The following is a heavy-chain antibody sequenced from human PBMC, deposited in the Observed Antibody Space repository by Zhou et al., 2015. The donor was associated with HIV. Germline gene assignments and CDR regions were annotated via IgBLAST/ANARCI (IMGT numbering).Heavy chain of an antibody. J-gene: IGHJ6*02. Sequence: QVQLVQSGAEVKKPGSSVKVSCKASGGTFSSYAISWVRQAPGQGLEWLGGIIPVLGTANYAQNFQGRVTITADRSTSTAYMELRSLRSEDTAVYYCARDPYRPRGSGNYYYAMDVWGQGTTVTVSS. CDR1: GGTFSSYA. V-gene: IGHV1-69*06. CDR2: IIPVLGTA. CDR3: ARDPYRPRGSGNYYYAMDV. D-gene: IGHD3-10*01.